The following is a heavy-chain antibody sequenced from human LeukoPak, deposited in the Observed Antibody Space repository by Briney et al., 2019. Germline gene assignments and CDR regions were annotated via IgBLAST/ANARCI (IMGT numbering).Heavy chain of an antibody. J-gene: IGHJ2*01. CDR1: GGSFSGYY. CDR3: ARPYSSSWYRHWYFDL. CDR2: INHSGST. V-gene: IGHV4-34*01. Sequence: PSETLSLTCAVYGGSFSGYYWSWIRQPSGKGLEWIGEINHSGSTNYNPSLKSRVTISVDTSKNQFSLKLSSVTAADTAVYYCARPYSSSWYRHWYFDLWGRGTLVTVSS. D-gene: IGHD6-13*01.